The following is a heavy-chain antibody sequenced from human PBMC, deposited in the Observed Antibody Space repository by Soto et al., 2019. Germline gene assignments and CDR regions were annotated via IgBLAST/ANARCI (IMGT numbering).Heavy chain of an antibody. J-gene: IGHJ6*02. CDR2: IKTKTNGETT. CDR1: GFTFSQAW. Sequence: GGSLRLSCIASGFTFSQAWMTWVRQAPGKGLDWVGRIKTKTNGETTEFAAPVKGRFIISRDDSKDTVYLQMHSLKTEDTGIYYCTTRITIYGTSDYYGMDVWGQGTTVTVSS. CDR3: TTRITIYGTSDYYGMDV. D-gene: IGHD3-3*01. V-gene: IGHV3-15*01.